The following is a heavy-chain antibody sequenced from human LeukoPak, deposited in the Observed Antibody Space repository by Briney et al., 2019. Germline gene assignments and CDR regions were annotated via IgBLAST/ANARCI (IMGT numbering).Heavy chain of an antibody. CDR2: INPSGGST. Sequence: ASVKVSCKASGYIFTDYYIHWVRQAPGQGLEWMGIINPSGGSTSYAQTFQGRVTMTRDTSTNTVYMELSSLRSEDTAVYYCARAGGVTIFAVVTAPYYQYYGLDVWGQGTTVTVSS. V-gene: IGHV1-46*01. J-gene: IGHJ6*02. CDR1: GYIFTDYY. D-gene: IGHD3-3*01. CDR3: ARAGGVTIFAVVTAPYYQYYGLDV.